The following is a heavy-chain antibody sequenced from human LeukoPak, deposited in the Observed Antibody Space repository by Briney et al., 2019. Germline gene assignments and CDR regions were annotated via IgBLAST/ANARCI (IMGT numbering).Heavy chain of an antibody. Sequence: GGSLRLSCAASGFTFSSYEMNWVRQAPGKGLEWVSYISSSGSTIYYADSVKGRFTISRDNAKNSLYLQMNSLRAEDTALYYCARDGDYYDSSGYYYYMDVWGKGTTVTVSS. CDR2: ISSSGSTI. D-gene: IGHD3-22*01. J-gene: IGHJ6*03. CDR1: GFTFSSYE. CDR3: ARDGDYYDSSGYYYYMDV. V-gene: IGHV3-48*03.